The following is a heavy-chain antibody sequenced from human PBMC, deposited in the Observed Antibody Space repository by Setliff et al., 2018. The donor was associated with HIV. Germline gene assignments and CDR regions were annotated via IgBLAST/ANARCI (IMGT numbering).Heavy chain of an antibody. J-gene: IGHJ4*02. CDR1: GFTFSSYA. CDR3: AREVREQQLDAHYFDY. D-gene: IGHD6-13*01. Sequence: PGGSLRLSCAASGFTFSSYAMHWVRQAPGKGLEWVAVISYDGSNRYYADSVKGRFTISRDNSKNTLYLQMNSLRAEDTAVYYCAREVREQQLDAHYFDYWGQGTLVTVSS. CDR2: ISYDGSNR. V-gene: IGHV3-30*04.